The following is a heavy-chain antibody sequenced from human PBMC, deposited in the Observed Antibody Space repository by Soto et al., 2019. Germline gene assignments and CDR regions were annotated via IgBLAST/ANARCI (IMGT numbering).Heavy chain of an antibody. CDR3: ARNGDKGLYYFDY. CDR2: ISAYNGNT. Sequence: GQGLEWMGWISAYNGNTNYAQNLQGRVTMTTDPSTSTAYMELRSLRSDDTAVYYCARNGDKGLYYFDYWGQGTLVTVSS. J-gene: IGHJ4*02. D-gene: IGHD7-27*01. V-gene: IGHV1-18*01.